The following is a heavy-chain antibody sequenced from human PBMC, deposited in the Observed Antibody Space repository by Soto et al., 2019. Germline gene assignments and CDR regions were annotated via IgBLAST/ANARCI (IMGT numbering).Heavy chain of an antibody. CDR2: IYHSGST. CDR3: ARASNRIAAAGTFDY. V-gene: IGHV4-4*02. J-gene: IGHJ4*02. Sequence: PSETLSLTCAVSGGSISSSNWWSWVRQPPGKGLEWIGEIYHSGSTNYNPSLKSRVTISVDKSKNQFSLKLSSVTAADTAVYYCARASNRIAAAGTFDYWGQGTLVTVSS. CDR1: GGSISSSNW. D-gene: IGHD6-13*01.